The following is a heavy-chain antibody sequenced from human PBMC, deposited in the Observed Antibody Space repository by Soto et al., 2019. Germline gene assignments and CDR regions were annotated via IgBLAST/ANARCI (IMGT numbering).Heavy chain of an antibody. Sequence: GGSLRLSCAASGFTFSSYAMHWVRQAPGKGLEWVAVISYDGSNKYYADSVKGRFTISRDNSKNSLYLQMNSLRAEDTAVYYCARGQVLMVYARTTSAYWGQGTLVTVSS. CDR2: ISYDGSNK. D-gene: IGHD2-8*01. J-gene: IGHJ4*02. V-gene: IGHV3-30-3*01. CDR3: ARGQVLMVYARTTSAY. CDR1: GFTFSSYA.